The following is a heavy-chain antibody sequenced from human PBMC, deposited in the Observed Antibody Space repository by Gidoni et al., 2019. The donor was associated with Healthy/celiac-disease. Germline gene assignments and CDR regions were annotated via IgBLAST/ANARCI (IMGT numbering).Heavy chain of an antibody. D-gene: IGHD3-3*01. CDR2: ISYDGSNK. J-gene: IGHJ4*02. V-gene: IGHV3-30*18. CDR1: GFTFSSYG. Sequence: QVQLVESGGGVVQPGRSLRLSCAASGFTFSSYGMHWVRQAPGKGLEWVAVISYDGSNKYYADSVKGRFTISRDNSKNTLYLQMNSLRAEDTAVYYCAKGPYDFWSGYYTDSYYFDYWGQGTLVTVSS. CDR3: AKGPYDFWSGYYTDSYYFDY.